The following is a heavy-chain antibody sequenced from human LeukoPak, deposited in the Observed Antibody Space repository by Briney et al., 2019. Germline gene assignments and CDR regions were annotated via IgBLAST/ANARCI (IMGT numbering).Heavy chain of an antibody. CDR3: ARNFPYSRLDY. CDR1: GGSFSSYY. V-gene: IGHV4-34*01. CDR2: IDHSGNT. D-gene: IGHD6-13*01. Sequence: SETQSLTCAVSGGSFSSYYWSWIRQPPGKGLDWIGGIDHSGNTHYNPSLKSRVTISVDTSKSQFSLQLKSVTAADTAVYYCARNFPYSRLDYWGQGTLVTVSS. J-gene: IGHJ4*02.